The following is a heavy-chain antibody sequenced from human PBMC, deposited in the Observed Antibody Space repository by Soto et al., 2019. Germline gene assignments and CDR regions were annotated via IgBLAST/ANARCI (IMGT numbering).Heavy chain of an antibody. CDR2: ITGSGSHS. CDR1: GFPSSTYGFSTYA. D-gene: IGHD3-10*01. CDR3: AKGTSSEFLLSFDD. Sequence: EVQLLQSGGGLVQPGGSLRLSCMASGFPSSTYGFSTYAMTWVRQPPGKGLEWVSVITGSGSHSYYADSVKGRFTISRDNSRNTLFLQMDSLRADDTAVYFCAKGTSSEFLLSFDDWGHGTWSPSPQ. V-gene: IGHV3-23*01. J-gene: IGHJ4*01.